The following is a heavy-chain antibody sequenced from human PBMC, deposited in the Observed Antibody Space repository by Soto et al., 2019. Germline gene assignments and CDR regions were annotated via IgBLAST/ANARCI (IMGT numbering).Heavy chain of an antibody. D-gene: IGHD6-6*01. CDR2: ISSRSYTI. CDR3: ARGGSSSDNGIDV. J-gene: IGHJ6*02. CDR1: GFSFSTYS. Sequence: EVQLVESGGGLVQPGGSLRLSCAASGFSFSTYSMNWVRQAPGKGLEWVSYISSRSYTIYYVDSVKVRFTISRDNAKNSLYLQMNSLRDEDTAVYYCARGGSSSDNGIDVWGQGTTVTVSS. V-gene: IGHV3-48*02.